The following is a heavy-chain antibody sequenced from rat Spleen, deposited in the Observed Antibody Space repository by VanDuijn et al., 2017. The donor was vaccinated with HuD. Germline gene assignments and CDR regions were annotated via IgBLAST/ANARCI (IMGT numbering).Heavy chain of an antibody. V-gene: IGHV4-2*01. CDR1: GFNFHYYW. D-gene: IGHD1-1*01. CDR2: INKDSSTI. CDR3: AIDYYSGVFDY. Sequence: EVKLVESGGGLVQPGRSFKLSCAASGFNFHYYWMGLVRQTPGKGQEWIREINKDSSTINYTPSLKDKFTISTDNDQNTLYLQMSKLGSEDAAIYYCAIDYYSGVFDYWGQGVMVTVSS. J-gene: IGHJ2*01.